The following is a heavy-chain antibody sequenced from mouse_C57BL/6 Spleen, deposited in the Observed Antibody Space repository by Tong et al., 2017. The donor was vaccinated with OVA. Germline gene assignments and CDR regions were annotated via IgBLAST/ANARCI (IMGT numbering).Heavy chain of an antibody. CDR2: INPSNGGT. J-gene: IGHJ2*01. V-gene: IGHV1-53*01. D-gene: IGHD1-1*01. Sequence: VQLQESGTELVKPGASVKLSCKASGYTFTSYWMHWVKQRPGQGLEWIGNINPSNGGTNYNEKFKSKATLTVDKSASTAYMQLSSLTSEDSAVYYCARDYYGSSWGYYFDYWGQGTTLIVSS. CDR3: ARDYYGSSWGYYFDY. CDR1: GYTFTSYW.